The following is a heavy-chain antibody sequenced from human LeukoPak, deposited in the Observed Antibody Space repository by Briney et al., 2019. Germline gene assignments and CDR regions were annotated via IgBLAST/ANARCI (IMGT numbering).Heavy chain of an antibody. J-gene: IGHJ6*03. Sequence: SETLSLTCTVSGDSMGNYYWNWLRQPAGKGLEWIGRIRSDGTTYANPSLESAVTMSVDTSNNHISLRLSSATAADTAVYYCARSTGFYTTYYMDVRGKGTTVTVSS. CDR1: GDSMGNYY. CDR3: ARSTGFYTTYYMDV. V-gene: IGHV4-4*07. D-gene: IGHD3-22*01. CDR2: IRSDGTT.